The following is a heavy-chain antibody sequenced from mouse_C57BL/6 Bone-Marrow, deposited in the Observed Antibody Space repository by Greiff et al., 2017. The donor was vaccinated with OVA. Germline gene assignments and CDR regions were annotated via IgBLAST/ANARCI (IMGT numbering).Heavy chain of an antibody. CDR3: TKEGWLLRFAY. J-gene: IGHJ2*01. V-gene: IGHV14-4*01. D-gene: IGHD2-3*01. CDR2: IDPENGDT. CDR1: GFNIKDDY. Sequence: VQLQQSGAELVRPGASVKLSCTASGFNIKDDYMHWVKQRPEQGLEWIGWIDPENGDTEYASKFQGKATITADTSSNTAYLQLSSLTSEDTAGYYCTKEGWLLRFAYWGQGTTLTVSS.